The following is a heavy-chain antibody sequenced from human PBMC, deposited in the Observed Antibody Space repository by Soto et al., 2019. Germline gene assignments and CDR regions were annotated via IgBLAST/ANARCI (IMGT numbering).Heavy chain of an antibody. CDR1: GYTFTSYA. CDR3: ARSIVVVTALHY. CDR2: INAGNGNT. D-gene: IGHD2-21*02. V-gene: IGHV1-3*01. Sequence: ASVKVSCKASGYTFTSYAMHWVRQAPGQRLEWMGWINAGNGNTKYSQKFQGRVTITRDTSASTAYMELSSLRSEDTAVYYCARSIVVVTALHYWGQRTLVTGS. J-gene: IGHJ4*02.